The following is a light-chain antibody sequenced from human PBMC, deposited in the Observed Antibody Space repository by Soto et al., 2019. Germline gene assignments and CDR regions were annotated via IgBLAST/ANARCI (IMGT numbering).Light chain of an antibody. V-gene: IGKV1-5*01. J-gene: IGKJ1*01. Sequence: DIQMTQSPSTLSGSVGDRVTITCRASQTISSWLAWYQQKPGKAPKLLIFDASTLKSGVPSRFSGSGSGTEFTLTISSLQPDDAATYYCLQYDNHSWTFGPGTKVDIK. CDR1: QTISSW. CDR2: DAS. CDR3: LQYDNHSWT.